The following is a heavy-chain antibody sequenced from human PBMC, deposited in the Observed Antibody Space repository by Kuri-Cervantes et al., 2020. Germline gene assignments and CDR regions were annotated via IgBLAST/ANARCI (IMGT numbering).Heavy chain of an antibody. CDR3: ATDGYYYYYMDV. Sequence: GSLRLSCVVSGYSINRGYYWGWIRQPPGKGLEWIGSIYHSGSTNYNPSLKSRVTISVDTSKNQFSLKLSSVTAADTAVYYCATDGYYYYYMDVWGKGTTVTVSS. J-gene: IGHJ6*03. CDR1: GYSINRGYY. V-gene: IGHV4-38-2*02. CDR2: IYHSGST.